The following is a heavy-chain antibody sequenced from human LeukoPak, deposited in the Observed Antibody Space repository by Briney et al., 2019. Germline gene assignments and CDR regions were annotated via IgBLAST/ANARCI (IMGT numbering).Heavy chain of an antibody. J-gene: IGHJ4*02. CDR2: FDPEDGET. D-gene: IGHD2/OR15-2a*01. Sequence: ASVKVSCKASGYTFTTYDINWVRQATGQGLEWMGGFDPEDGETIYAQKFQGRVTMTEDTSTDTAYMELSSLRSEDTAVYYCATDHRGNRNFDYWGQGTLVTVSS. V-gene: IGHV1-24*01. CDR1: GYTFTTYD. CDR3: ATDHRGNRNFDY.